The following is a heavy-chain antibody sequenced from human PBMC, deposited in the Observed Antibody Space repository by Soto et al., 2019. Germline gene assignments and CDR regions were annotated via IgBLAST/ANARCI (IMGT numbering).Heavy chain of an antibody. CDR2: IYYSGST. J-gene: IGHJ2*01. V-gene: IGHV4-59*01. Sequence: SETLSLTCTVSGGSISSYYWSWIRQPPGKGLEWIGYIYYSGSTNYNPSLKSRVTISVDTSKNQFSLKLSSVTAADTAVYYCARDRYSSAEGYFDLWGRGTLVTVS. CDR1: GGSISSYY. CDR3: ARDRYSSAEGYFDL. D-gene: IGHD6-25*01.